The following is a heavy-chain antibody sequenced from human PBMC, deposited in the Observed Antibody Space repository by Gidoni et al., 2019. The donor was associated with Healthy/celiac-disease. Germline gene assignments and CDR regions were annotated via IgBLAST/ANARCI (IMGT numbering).Heavy chain of an antibody. CDR1: GGSLSSYY. D-gene: IGHD4-17*01. CDR2: IYYSGST. CDR3: ARYRGDGDYVYWFDP. Sequence: QVQLQESGPGLVKPSETLSLTCTVSGGSLSSYYWSWIRQPPGKGLEWIGYIYYSGSTNYNPSLKSRVTISVDTSKNQFSLKLSSVTAADTAVYYCARYRGDGDYVYWFDPWGQGTLVTVSS. J-gene: IGHJ5*02. V-gene: IGHV4-59*01.